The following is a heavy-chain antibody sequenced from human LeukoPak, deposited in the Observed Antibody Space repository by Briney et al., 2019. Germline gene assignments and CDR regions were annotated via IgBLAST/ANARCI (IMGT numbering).Heavy chain of an antibody. CDR3: GLYYYDSSGYSGY. D-gene: IGHD3-22*01. CDR1: GGSISSGGYS. CDR2: IHHSGNT. V-gene: IGHV4-30-2*01. Sequence: PSETLSLTCAVSGGSISSGGYSFKWIRQPPGGGLEWIGYIHHSGNTYSNPSLESRVTISVDRSKNHFSLKLTSVTAADTALYYCGLYYYDSSGYSGYWGQGTLVTVSS. J-gene: IGHJ4*02.